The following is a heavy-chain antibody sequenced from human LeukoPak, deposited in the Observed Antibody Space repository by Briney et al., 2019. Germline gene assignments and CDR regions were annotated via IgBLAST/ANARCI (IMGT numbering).Heavy chain of an antibody. CDR3: AKPITMVRGVQVSFDY. CDR1: GFTFSSYA. V-gene: IGHV3-23*01. Sequence: GGSLRLSCAASGFTFSSYAMSWVRQAPGKGLEWVSAISGSGGSTYYADSVKGRFTISRGNSKNTLYLQMNSLRAEDTAVYYCAKPITMVRGVQVSFDYWGQGTLVTVSS. CDR2: ISGSGGST. D-gene: IGHD3-10*01. J-gene: IGHJ4*02.